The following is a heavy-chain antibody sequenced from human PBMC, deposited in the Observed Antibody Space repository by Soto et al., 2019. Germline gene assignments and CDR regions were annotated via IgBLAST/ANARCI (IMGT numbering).Heavy chain of an antibody. Sequence: QVQLVESGGGVVQPGRSLRLSCAASGFTFSSYGMHWVRQAPGKGLEWVAVIWYDGSNKYYADSVKGRFTISRDNSKNTRYLQINSLRAEDTAVYYCARALGVYCGGDCALDYWGQGTLVTVSS. CDR3: ARALGVYCGGDCALDY. CDR1: GFTFSSYG. CDR2: IWYDGSNK. V-gene: IGHV3-33*01. J-gene: IGHJ4*02. D-gene: IGHD2-21*02.